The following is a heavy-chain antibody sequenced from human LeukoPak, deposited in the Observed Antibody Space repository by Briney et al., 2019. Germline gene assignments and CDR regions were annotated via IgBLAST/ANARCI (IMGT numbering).Heavy chain of an antibody. Sequence: PGGSLRLSCAASGFTVSSNYMCCVRQAPGKGLEWVSVIYSGGSTYYADSVKGRFTISRHNSKNTLYLQMNSLRAEDTAVYYCASLWFGELPFDYFRQGTLVTVSS. CDR3: ASLWFGELPFDY. V-gene: IGHV3-53*04. J-gene: IGHJ4*02. D-gene: IGHD3-10*01. CDR2: IYSGGST. CDR1: GFTVSSNY.